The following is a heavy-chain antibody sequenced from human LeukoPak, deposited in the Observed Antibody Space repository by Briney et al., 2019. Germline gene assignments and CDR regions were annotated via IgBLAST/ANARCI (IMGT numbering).Heavy chain of an antibody. D-gene: IGHD3-10*01. J-gene: IGHJ5*02. CDR1: GYSFTSYW. CDR3: ARPGSPSMVRGVIELDP. V-gene: IGHV5-51*01. Sequence: GESLKISCKGSGYSFTSYWIGWVRQMPGKGLEWMGIIYPGDSDTRYSPSFQGQVTISADKSISTAYLQWSSLKASDTAMYYCARPGSPSMVRGVIELDPWGQGTLVTVSS. CDR2: IYPGDSDT.